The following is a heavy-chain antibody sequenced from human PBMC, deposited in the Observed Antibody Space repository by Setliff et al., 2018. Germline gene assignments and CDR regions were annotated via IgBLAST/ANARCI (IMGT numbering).Heavy chain of an antibody. CDR3: ARDSALHSYHYDSSGYLDY. CDR2: IYSTGST. J-gene: IGHJ4*02. D-gene: IGHD3-22*01. CDR1: GDSIYNHF. V-gene: IGHV4-59*11. Sequence: KTSETLSLTCTVSGDSIYNHFWSWVRQPPGKGLEWIGYIYSTGSTNYNPSLKSRVAISIDTSKNQFSLKLNSVTAADTGVYYCARDSALHSYHYDSSGYLDYWGQGALVTVSS.